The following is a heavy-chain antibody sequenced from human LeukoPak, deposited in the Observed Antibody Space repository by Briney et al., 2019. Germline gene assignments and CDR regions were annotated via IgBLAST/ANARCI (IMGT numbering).Heavy chain of an antibody. D-gene: IGHD3-10*01. CDR1: GFTFSSYA. CDR2: ISGSGGST. V-gene: IGHV3-23*01. CDR3: AKDPAVLLWFGDLGAFDI. J-gene: IGHJ3*02. Sequence: GGSLRLSCAASGFTFSSYAMSWVRQAPGKGLEWVSAISGSGGSTYYADSVKGRFTISRDNSKNTLYLQMNSLRAEDTAVYYCAKDPAVLLWFGDLGAFDIWGQGTVVTVSS.